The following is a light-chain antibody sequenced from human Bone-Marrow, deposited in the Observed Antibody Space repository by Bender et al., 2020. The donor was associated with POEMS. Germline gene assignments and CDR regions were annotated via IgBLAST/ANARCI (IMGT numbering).Light chain of an antibody. CDR2: FET. V-gene: IGLV3-19*01. Sequence: SSELTQAPAVSVALGQTVRITCHGDSLRTYYASWYQQKPGQAPVVVIYFETKRPSGIPDRFSGSKSGTSASLAIRGLQSEDEADYYCAVWDDSLIGVVFGGGSKLTVL. CDR1: SLRTYY. CDR3: AVWDDSLIGVV. J-gene: IGLJ2*01.